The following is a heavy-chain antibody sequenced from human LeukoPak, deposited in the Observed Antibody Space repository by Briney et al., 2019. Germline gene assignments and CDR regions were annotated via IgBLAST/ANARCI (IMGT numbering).Heavy chain of an antibody. V-gene: IGHV1-3*01. J-gene: IGHJ6*02. CDR1: GYTFTSYA. D-gene: IGHD6-13*01. CDR3: ARFPLEQQSKAYYYYGMDV. CDR2: INAGNGNT. Sequence: ASAKVSCKASGYTFTSYAMHWVRQAPGQRLEWMGWINAGNGNTKYSQKFQGRVTITRDTSASTAYMELSSLRSEDTAVYYCARFPLEQQSKAYYYYGMDVWGQGTTVTVSS.